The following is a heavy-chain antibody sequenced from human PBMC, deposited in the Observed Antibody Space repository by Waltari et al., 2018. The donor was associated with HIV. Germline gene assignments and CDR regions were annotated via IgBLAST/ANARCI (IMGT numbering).Heavy chain of an antibody. D-gene: IGHD3-3*01. CDR2: IYHSGST. CDR1: GYSIGSGYY. V-gene: IGHV4-38-2*01. J-gene: IGHJ4*02. CDR3: ARNKRGGSGYYFDY. Sequence: QVQLQESGPGLVKPSETLSLTCAVSGYSIGSGYYWGWIRQPPGRGLEWIGSIYHSGSTYYNPSLKSRVTISVDTSKNQFSLKLSSVTAADTAVYYCARNKRGGSGYYFDYWGQGTLVTVSS.